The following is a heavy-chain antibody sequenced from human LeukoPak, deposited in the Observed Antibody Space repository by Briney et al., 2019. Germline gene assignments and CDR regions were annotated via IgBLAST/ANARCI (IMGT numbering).Heavy chain of an antibody. Sequence: ASVKVSCKASGYTFTSYAMHWVRQAPGQRPEWMGWINAGNGNTKYSQKFQGRVTITRDTSASTAYMELSSLRSEDTAVYYCARDSKYCSSTSCYTAPLGYWGQGTLVTVSS. CDR2: INAGNGNT. CDR3: ARDSKYCSSTSCYTAPLGY. CDR1: GYTFTSYA. V-gene: IGHV1-3*01. D-gene: IGHD2-2*02. J-gene: IGHJ4*02.